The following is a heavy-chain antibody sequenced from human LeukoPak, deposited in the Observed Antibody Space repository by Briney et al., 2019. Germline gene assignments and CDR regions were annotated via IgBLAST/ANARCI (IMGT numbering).Heavy chain of an antibody. CDR3: AIVRYFDWLLSV. D-gene: IGHD3-9*01. Sequence: ASVKVSCKVSGYTLTELSMHWVRQAPGKGLEWMGGFDPEDGETIYAQKFQGRVTMTEDTSTDTAYMELSSLRSEDTAVYYCAIVRYFDWLLSVWGQGTLVTVSS. CDR2: FDPEDGET. V-gene: IGHV1-24*01. J-gene: IGHJ4*02. CDR1: GYTLTELS.